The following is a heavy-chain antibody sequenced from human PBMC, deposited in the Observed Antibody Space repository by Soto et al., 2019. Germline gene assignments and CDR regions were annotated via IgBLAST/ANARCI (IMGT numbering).Heavy chain of an antibody. CDR2: IIPIFGTA. D-gene: IGHD6-19*01. V-gene: IGHV1-69*13. CDR1: RVAFSKFI. CDR3: AKVRYSSPMGYYYGMDV. Sequence: SVKVSCKASRVAFSKFIVTWVRQAPGLGLEWVGGIIPIFGTANYAQKFQGRVTITADESTSTSYMEVNNLRSEDTAVYYCAKVRYSSPMGYYYGMDVCGQGTTVTVSS. J-gene: IGHJ6*02.